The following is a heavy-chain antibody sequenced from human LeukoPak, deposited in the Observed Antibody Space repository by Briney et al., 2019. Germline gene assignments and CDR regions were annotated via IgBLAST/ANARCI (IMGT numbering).Heavy chain of an antibody. V-gene: IGHV1-8*01. CDR3: ARGLTIFGVVSDY. CDR2: MNPNSGNT. J-gene: IGHJ4*02. D-gene: IGHD3-3*01. CDR1: GYTFTSYD. Sequence: ASVKVSCKASGYTFTSYDINWVRQATGQGLEWMGWMNPNSGNTGYAQKFQGRVTITRNTSISTAYMELSSLRSEDTAVYYCARGLTIFGVVSDYWGQGTLVTVSS.